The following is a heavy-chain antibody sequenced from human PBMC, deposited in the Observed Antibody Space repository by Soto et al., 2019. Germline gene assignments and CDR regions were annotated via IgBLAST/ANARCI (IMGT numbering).Heavy chain of an antibody. CDR3: ARHYYGSGSYYGREPLDY. CDR2: IYYSGST. CDR1: GGSISSSIYY. J-gene: IGHJ4*02. V-gene: IGHV4-39*01. Sequence: SETLSLTCTVSGGSISSSIYYWGWIRQPPGKGLEWIGSIYYSGSTYYNPSLKSRVTISVDTSKNQFSLKLSSVTAADTAVYYCARHYYGSGSYYGREPLDYWGQGTLVTVSS. D-gene: IGHD3-10*01.